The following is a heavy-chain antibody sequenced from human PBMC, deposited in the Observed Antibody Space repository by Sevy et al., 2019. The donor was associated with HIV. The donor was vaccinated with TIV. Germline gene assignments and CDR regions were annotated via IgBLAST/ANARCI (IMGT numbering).Heavy chain of an antibody. CDR3: AKATYDFWSGPIDY. V-gene: IGHV3-23*01. CDR2: ISGSGGST. Sequence: GGSLRLSCPASGFTLSSYAMSWVRQAPGKGLEWVSAISGSGGSTYYADSVKGRFTISRDNSKNTLYLQMNSLRAEDTAVYYCAKATYDFWSGPIDYWGQGTLGTVSS. J-gene: IGHJ4*02. D-gene: IGHD3-3*01. CDR1: GFTLSSYA.